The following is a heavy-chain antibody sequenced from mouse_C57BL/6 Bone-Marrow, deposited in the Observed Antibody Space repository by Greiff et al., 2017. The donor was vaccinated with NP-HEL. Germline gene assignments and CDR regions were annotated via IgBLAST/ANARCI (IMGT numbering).Heavy chain of an antibody. J-gene: IGHJ3*01. Sequence: QVQLKQSGAELVRPGASVTLSCKASGYTFTDYEMHWVKQTPVHGLEWIGAIDPETGGTAYNQKFKGKAILTADKSSSTAYMELRSLTSEDSAVYYCTIYYSNYVAYWGQGTLVTVSA. CDR1: GYTFTDYE. D-gene: IGHD2-5*01. CDR3: TIYYSNYVAY. V-gene: IGHV1-15*01. CDR2: IDPETGGT.